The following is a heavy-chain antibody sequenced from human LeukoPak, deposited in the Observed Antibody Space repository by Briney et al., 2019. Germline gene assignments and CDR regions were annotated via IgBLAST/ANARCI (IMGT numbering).Heavy chain of an antibody. CDR1: GFIFSSYE. D-gene: IGHD3-22*01. Sequence: GGSLRLSCAVSGFIFSSYEMNWVRQAPGKGLKWVSYINSGDSSIYYADSVKGRFTISRDNAKNSLYLQIISLRAEDTAVYYCARGGGYGLSFDPWGQGTLVTVSS. V-gene: IGHV3-48*03. CDR3: ARGGGYGLSFDP. J-gene: IGHJ5*02. CDR2: INSGDSSI.